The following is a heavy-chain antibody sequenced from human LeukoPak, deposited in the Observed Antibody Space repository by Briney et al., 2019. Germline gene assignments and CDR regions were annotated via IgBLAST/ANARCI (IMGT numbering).Heavy chain of an antibody. J-gene: IGHJ3*02. CDR1: GFTFSSYS. CDR3: ARDYVVVSSFDI. D-gene: IGHD2-2*01. V-gene: IGHV3-21*01. Sequence: GGSLRLSCAASGFTFSSYSMNWVRQAPGKGLEGVSSISSSSSYIYYADSVKGRFTISRDNAKNSLYLQMNSLRAEDTAVYYCARDYVVVSSFDIWGQGAMVTVSS. CDR2: ISSSSSYI.